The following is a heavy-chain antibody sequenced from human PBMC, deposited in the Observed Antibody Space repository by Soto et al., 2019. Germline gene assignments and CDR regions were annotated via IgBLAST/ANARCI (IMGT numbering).Heavy chain of an antibody. CDR2: LSPDGGST. Sequence: GGSLRLSCAASGFTFSSYAMHWVRQAPGKGLEYVSALSPDGGSTYYANSVKGRFTISRDNSKSTLYLQMGSLRGEDLAVYYCARGQTWAHFDYWGQGTLVTVSS. V-gene: IGHV3-64*01. J-gene: IGHJ4*02. D-gene: IGHD1-26*01. CDR1: GFTFSSYA. CDR3: ARGQTWAHFDY.